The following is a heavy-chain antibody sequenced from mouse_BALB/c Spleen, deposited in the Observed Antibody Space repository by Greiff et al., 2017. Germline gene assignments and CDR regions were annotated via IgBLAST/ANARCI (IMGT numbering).Heavy chain of an antibody. Sequence: QVQLKQSGAELAKPGASVKMSCKASGYTFTSYWMHWVKQRPGQGLEWIGYINPSTGYTEYNQKFKDKATLTADKSSSTAYMQLSSLTSEDSAVYYCARWNYDYDEDPYYYAMDYWGQGTSVTVSS. CDR1: GYTFTSYW. J-gene: IGHJ4*01. D-gene: IGHD2-4*01. V-gene: IGHV1-7*01. CDR3: ARWNYDYDEDPYYYAMDY. CDR2: INPSTGYT.